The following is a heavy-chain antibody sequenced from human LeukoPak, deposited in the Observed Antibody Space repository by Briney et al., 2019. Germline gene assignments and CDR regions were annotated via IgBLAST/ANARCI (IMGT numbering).Heavy chain of an antibody. CDR3: AGQQGRYYDILTGYASPTYFDY. V-gene: IGHV4-30-2*01. Sequence: TASETLSLTCAVSGGSISSGGYSWSWIRQPPGKGLEWIGYIYHSGSTYYNPSLKSRVTISVDRSKNQFSLKLSSVTAADTAVYYCAGQQGRYYDILTGYASPTYFDYWGQGTLVTVSS. CDR2: IYHSGST. CDR1: GGSISSGGYS. D-gene: IGHD3-9*01. J-gene: IGHJ4*02.